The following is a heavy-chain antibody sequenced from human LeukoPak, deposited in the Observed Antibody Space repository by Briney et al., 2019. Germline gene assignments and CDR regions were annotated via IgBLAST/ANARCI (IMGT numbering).Heavy chain of an antibody. D-gene: IGHD5-12*01. CDR1: GFTFSSYG. Sequence: QSGGSLRLSCAASGFTFSSYGMQWFRQAPDKGLEWVAAISNDGSNKYYADSVKGRFTISRDNSKDTLYLQMNSLRAEDTAVYYSAKVDIVATIDAGRLVDYWGQGNLVTVSS. J-gene: IGHJ4*02. CDR3: AKVDIVATIDAGRLVDY. V-gene: IGHV3-30*18. CDR2: ISNDGSNK.